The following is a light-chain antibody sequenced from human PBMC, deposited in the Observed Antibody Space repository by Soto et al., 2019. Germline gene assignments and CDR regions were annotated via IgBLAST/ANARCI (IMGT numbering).Light chain of an antibody. CDR1: QSVSRF. Sequence: EIVLTQFPASLSLSPGERATVSCRSSQSVSRFLAWYQHKPGQAPRLLIYDASNRATGIPARFSGSGSGTDFTLTISSLEPEDFAVYYCQQSSSWPPWTFGQGTKGDIK. J-gene: IGKJ1*01. V-gene: IGKV3-11*01. CDR2: DAS. CDR3: QQSSSWPPWT.